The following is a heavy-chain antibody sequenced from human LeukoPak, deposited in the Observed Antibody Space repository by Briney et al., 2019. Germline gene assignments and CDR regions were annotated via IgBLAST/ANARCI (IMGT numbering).Heavy chain of an antibody. CDR3: ARDMPESGYSYGYLDY. J-gene: IGHJ4*02. Sequence: GASVKVSCKASGGTFSSYAISWVRQAPGQGLEWMGGIIPIFGTANYAQKFQGRVTITADESTSTAYMELSSLGSEDTAVYYCARDMPESGYSYGYLDYWGQGTLVTVSS. CDR2: IIPIFGTA. CDR1: GGTFSSYA. D-gene: IGHD5-18*01. V-gene: IGHV1-69*13.